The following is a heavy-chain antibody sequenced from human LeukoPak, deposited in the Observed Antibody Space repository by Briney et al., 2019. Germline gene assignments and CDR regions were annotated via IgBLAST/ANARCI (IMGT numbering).Heavy chain of an antibody. D-gene: IGHD1-26*01. J-gene: IGHJ4*02. CDR1: GFTFNGHW. Sequence: PGGSLRLSCEASGFTFNGHWMHWVRQAPGKGLVWVSLINGDGSTISYADSVKGRFTISRDNAKNRLYLQMNSLGAEDTAVYYCARDEFLAGAKWGVCDYWGQGTLVTVSS. CDR2: INGDGSTI. CDR3: ARDEFLAGAKWGVCDY. V-gene: IGHV3-74*01.